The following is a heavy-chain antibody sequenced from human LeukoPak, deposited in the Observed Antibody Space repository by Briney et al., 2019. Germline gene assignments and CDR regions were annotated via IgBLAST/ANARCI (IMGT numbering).Heavy chain of an antibody. D-gene: IGHD3-22*01. CDR2: INSDGSST. CDR3: ARLLYYYDSSGYYLDAFDI. J-gene: IGHJ3*02. V-gene: IGHV3-74*01. CDR1: GFTFSSYW. Sequence: GGSLRLSCAASGFTFSSYWMHWVRQASGKGLVWVSRINSDGSSTSYADSVKGRFTISRDNAKNTLYLQMNSLRAEDTAVYYCARLLYYYDSSGYYLDAFDIWGQGTMVTVSS.